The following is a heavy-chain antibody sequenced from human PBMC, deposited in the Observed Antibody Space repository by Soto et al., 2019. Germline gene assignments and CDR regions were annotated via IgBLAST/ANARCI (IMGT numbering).Heavy chain of an antibody. CDR2: ISGSGGST. D-gene: IGHD1-26*01. Sequence: GSLRLSCAASGFTFSSYAMSWVRQAPGKGLEWVSAISGSGGSTYYADSVKGRFTISRDNSKNTLYLQMNSLRAEDTAVYYCAEASGGSYTRWFDPWGQGTLVTVSS. V-gene: IGHV3-23*01. CDR3: AEASGGSYTRWFDP. J-gene: IGHJ5*02. CDR1: GFTFSSYA.